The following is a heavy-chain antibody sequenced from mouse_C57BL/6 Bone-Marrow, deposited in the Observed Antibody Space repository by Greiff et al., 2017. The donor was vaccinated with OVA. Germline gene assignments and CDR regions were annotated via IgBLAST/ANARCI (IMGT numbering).Heavy chain of an antibody. J-gene: IGHJ3*01. Sequence: QVQLQQPGAELVKPGASVKLSCKASGYTFTSYWMHWVKQRPGQGLEWIGMIHPNSGSTNYNEKFKSKATLTVDKSSSTAYMQLRSLTSEDSAVYYCARRVGYYGSSYGFAYWGQGTLVTVSA. D-gene: IGHD1-1*01. CDR3: ARRVGYYGSSYGFAY. CDR1: GYTFTSYW. CDR2: IHPNSGST. V-gene: IGHV1-64*01.